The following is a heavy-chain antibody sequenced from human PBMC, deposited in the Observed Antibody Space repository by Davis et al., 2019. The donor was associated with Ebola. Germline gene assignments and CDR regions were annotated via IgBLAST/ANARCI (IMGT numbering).Heavy chain of an antibody. CDR2: IRTKGYFGTT. V-gene: IGHV3-49*03. J-gene: IGHJ4*02. D-gene: IGHD1-1*01. CDR1: GFRFGGYA. Sequence: PGGSLRLSCTGFGFRFGGYAMSWFRQAPGKGLEWVGFIRTKGYFGTTEYAASVKGRFTISRDDSQSIAFLQMNSLKTEDTGVYYCARVATGHDLYYFDYWGQGTLVTVSS. CDR3: ARVATGHDLYYFDY.